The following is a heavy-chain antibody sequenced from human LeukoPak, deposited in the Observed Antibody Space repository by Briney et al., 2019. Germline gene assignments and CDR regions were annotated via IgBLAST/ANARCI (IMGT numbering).Heavy chain of an antibody. CDR1: GGSTSSGSHY. J-gene: IGHJ3*02. D-gene: IGHD3-10*01. Sequence: PSQTLSLTCTVSGGSTSSGSHYWSWIRQPAGKGLEWIGRIYTSGSTNYNPSLKSRVTMSVDTSKNQFSLKLSSVTAADTAVYYCARGARGPYYYGSGSYYNDAFDIWGQGTMVTVSS. V-gene: IGHV4-61*02. CDR2: IYTSGST. CDR3: ARGARGPYYYGSGSYYNDAFDI.